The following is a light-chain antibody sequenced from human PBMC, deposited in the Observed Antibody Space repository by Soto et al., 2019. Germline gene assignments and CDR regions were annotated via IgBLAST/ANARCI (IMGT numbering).Light chain of an antibody. CDR3: QQYNGYSRT. CDR2: DAS. J-gene: IGKJ1*01. V-gene: IGKV1-5*01. CDR1: QSISDS. Sequence: DIQMTQSPSTLSGSVGDRVTITCRASQSISDSLAWYQQKPGKAPDLLISDASSLERGVPSRFSGSGSGTEFTLTISSMQPDDFATYYCQQYNGYSRTFGRGTKVDIK.